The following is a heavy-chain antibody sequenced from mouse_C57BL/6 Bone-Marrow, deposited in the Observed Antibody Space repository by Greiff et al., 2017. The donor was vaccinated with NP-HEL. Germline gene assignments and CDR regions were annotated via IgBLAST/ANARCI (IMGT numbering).Heavy chain of an antibody. J-gene: IGHJ2*01. D-gene: IGHD1-1*01. Sequence: QVQLQQPGAELVRPGTSVKLSCKASGYTFTSYWMHWVKQRPGQGLEWIGVIDPSDSYPNYNQKFKGKATLTVDTSSSTAYMQLSSLTSEDSAVYYCARKLRYFDYWGQGTTLTVSS. V-gene: IGHV1-59*01. CDR2: IDPSDSYP. CDR3: ARKLRYFDY. CDR1: GYTFTSYW.